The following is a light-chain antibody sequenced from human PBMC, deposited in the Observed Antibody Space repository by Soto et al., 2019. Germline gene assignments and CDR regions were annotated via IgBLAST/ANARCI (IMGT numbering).Light chain of an antibody. V-gene: IGKV3-15*01. J-gene: IGKJ1*01. CDR3: HQYNNWPPWT. CDR2: GAS. Sequence: EIVMTQSPATLSVSPGERATLSCRASQSVSSNLAWYQQNPGLAPRLLIYGASTRATGIPARFSGSGSGTEFTLTISSLQSEDFAVYYCHQYNNWPPWTFGQGTKVEIK. CDR1: QSVSSN.